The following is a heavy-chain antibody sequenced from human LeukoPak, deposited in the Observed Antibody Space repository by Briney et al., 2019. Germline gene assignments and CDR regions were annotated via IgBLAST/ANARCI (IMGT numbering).Heavy chain of an antibody. D-gene: IGHD3-3*01. V-gene: IGHV1-69*05. J-gene: IGHJ4*02. CDR2: IIPIFGTA. CDR3: ARGSRITIFGVATFDY. CDR1: GGTFSSYA. Sequence: GASVKVSCKASGGTFSSYAISWVRQAPGQGLEWMGGIIPIFGTANYAQKFQGRVTITTDESTSTAYMELSSLRSEDTAVYYCARGSRITIFGVATFDYRGQGTLVTVSS.